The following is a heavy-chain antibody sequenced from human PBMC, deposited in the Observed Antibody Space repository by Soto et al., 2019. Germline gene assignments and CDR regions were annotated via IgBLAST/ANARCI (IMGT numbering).Heavy chain of an antibody. J-gene: IGHJ4*02. CDR3: ARHPTGLWFGDGPDH. CDR2: VYYTGDT. CDR1: SGPDRSHN. D-gene: IGHD3-10*01. V-gene: IGHV4-59*08. Sequence: QVQLQQSGPRLVKPSETLSLTCTVSSGPDRSHNWGWIRQPPGRGLEWIGYVYYTGDTAYNPSLRGRVTISADTSTNDISLTLNSVTAADTAVYYCARHPTGLWFGDGPDHWGQGTLVTVSS.